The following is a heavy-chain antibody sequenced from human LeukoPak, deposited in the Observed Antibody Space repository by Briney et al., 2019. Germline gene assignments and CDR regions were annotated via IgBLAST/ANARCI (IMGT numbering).Heavy chain of an antibody. CDR2: INPNSGGT. Sequence: GASVKVSCKASGYTFTSYYMHWVRQAPGQGLEWMGWINPNSGGTNYAQKFQGRVTMTRDTSISTAYMELSRLRSDDTAVYYCARVGITMVRGVMPRLDYWGQGTLVTVSS. J-gene: IGHJ4*02. D-gene: IGHD3-10*01. CDR3: ARVGITMVRGVMPRLDY. V-gene: IGHV1-2*02. CDR1: GYTFTSYY.